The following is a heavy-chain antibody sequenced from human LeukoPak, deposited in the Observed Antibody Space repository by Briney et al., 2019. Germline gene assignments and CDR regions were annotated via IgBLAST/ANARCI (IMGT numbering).Heavy chain of an antibody. D-gene: IGHD2-2*01. V-gene: IGHV3-21*01. Sequence: GGSLTLFCAVSGFTSGTYSMIWVGHAPGKGLEWVSSISSSSRITYYADTVRGRFTISRDNAKNSLYLQMNSLRAEDTAVYYCATARAGGCSSTSCPLYDPWGQGTLVTVSS. CDR1: GFTSGTYS. CDR3: ATARAGGCSSTSCPLYDP. CDR2: ISSSSRIT. J-gene: IGHJ5*02.